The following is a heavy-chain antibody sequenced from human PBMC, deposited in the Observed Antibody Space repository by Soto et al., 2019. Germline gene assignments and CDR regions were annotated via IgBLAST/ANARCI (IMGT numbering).Heavy chain of an antibody. CDR2: IKQDGSEK. CDR1: GFTFSSYW. D-gene: IGHD6-6*01. J-gene: IGHJ4*02. V-gene: IGHV3-7*04. Sequence: EVQLVESGGGLVQPGGSLRLSCAASGFTFSSYWMSWVRQAPGKGLEWVANIKQDGSEKYYVDSVKGRFTISRDNAKNSLSLQMNSLRAEDTAVYYCARDTGQLSSIFDYWGQGTLVTVSS. CDR3: ARDTGQLSSIFDY.